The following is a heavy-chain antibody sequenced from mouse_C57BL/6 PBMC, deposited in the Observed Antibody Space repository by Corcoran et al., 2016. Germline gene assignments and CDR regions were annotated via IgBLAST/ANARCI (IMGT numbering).Heavy chain of an antibody. V-gene: IGHV3-6*01. CDR3: AGSYDYDGWYFDV. J-gene: IGHJ1*03. D-gene: IGHD2-4*01. CDR1: GYSITSGYY. CDR2: ISYDGSN. Sequence: DVQLQESGPGLVKPSQSLSLTCSVTGYSITSGYYWNWIRQFPGNKLEWMGYISYDGSNNYNPSLKNRISITRDTSKNQFFLKLNSVTTEDTATYYCAGSYDYDGWYFDVWGTGTTVTVSS.